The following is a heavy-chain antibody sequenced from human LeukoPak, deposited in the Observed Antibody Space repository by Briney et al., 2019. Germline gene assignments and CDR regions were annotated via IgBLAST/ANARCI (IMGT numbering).Heavy chain of an antibody. D-gene: IGHD3-22*01. CDR1: GGSIISGGYY. Sequence: PSETLSLTCTVSGGSIISGGYYWSWIRQHPGKGLEWIGYIYYSGSTYYNPSLKSRVTIPVDTSKNQFSLKLSSVTAADTAVYYCARDNPYYDSSGYAPRDAFDIWGQGTMVTVSS. CDR2: IYYSGST. CDR3: ARDNPYYDSSGYAPRDAFDI. J-gene: IGHJ3*02. V-gene: IGHV4-31*03.